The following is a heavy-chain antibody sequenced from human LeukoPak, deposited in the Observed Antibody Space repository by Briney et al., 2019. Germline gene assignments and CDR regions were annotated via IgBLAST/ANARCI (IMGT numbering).Heavy chain of an antibody. V-gene: IGHV5-51*01. Sequence: TGESLKISCKGSGYSFTTYWIGWVRQMPGKGLEWMGIIYPGDSDTRYSPSFQGQVTISADKSISTAYLQWSSLKASDTAMYYCARSYFEKAYYYGMDVWGQGTTVTVSS. CDR2: IYPGDSDT. CDR1: GYSFTTYW. J-gene: IGHJ6*02. D-gene: IGHD3-9*01. CDR3: ARSYFEKAYYYGMDV.